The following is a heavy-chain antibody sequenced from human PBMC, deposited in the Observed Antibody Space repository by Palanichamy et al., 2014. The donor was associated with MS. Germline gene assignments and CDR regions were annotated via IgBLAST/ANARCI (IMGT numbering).Heavy chain of an antibody. CDR2: MYYGGTT. CDR1: GGSIGSNYHY. J-gene: IGHJ4*02. Sequence: LQLQESGPGLLKPSETLSLTCTVSGGSIGSNYHYWAWIRQPPGKGLEWLGSMYYGGTTFYNPSLRSRISTSIDTLKNQFSLKLTSVTATDTAVYYCVRQMMIPRFDYWGQGIPVIVSS. V-gene: IGHV4-39*01. CDR3: VRQMMIPRFDY. D-gene: IGHD3-16*01.